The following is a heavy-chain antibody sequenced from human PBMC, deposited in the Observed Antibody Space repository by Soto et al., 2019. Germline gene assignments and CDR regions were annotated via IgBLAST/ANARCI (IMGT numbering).Heavy chain of an antibody. CDR3: AGDYYYYDSSGYRNWFDP. V-gene: IGHV4-4*07. Sequence: SETLSLTCTVSGGSISSYYWSWIRQPAGKGLEWIGRIYTSGSTNYNPSLKSRVTMSVDTSKNQFSLKLSSVTAADTAVYYCAGDYYYYDSSGYRNWFDPWGQGTLVTVSS. CDR1: GGSISSYY. J-gene: IGHJ5*02. CDR2: IYTSGST. D-gene: IGHD3-22*01.